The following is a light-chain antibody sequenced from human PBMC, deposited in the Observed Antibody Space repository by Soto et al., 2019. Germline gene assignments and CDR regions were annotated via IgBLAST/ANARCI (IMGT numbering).Light chain of an antibody. CDR3: HHYQSGHPIT. CDR1: QSVGTR. CDR2: GAA. J-gene: IGKJ5*01. Sequence: EVLHTLSPDTLSLSSGRRATLSCRAAQSVGTRLAWYQHKTGQAPRLLISGAASRATGIPDRFTGSGSETSFTLTISRLEPEDFALYYCHHYQSGHPITFGQGTRLETK. V-gene: IGKV3-20*01.